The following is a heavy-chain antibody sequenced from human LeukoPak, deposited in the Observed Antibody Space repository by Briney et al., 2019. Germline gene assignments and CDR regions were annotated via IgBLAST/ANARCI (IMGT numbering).Heavy chain of an antibody. V-gene: IGHV3-11*04. CDR3: ARVMQQLVQYYYYYYYMDV. J-gene: IGHJ6*03. CDR2: ISSSGSTI. CDR1: GFTFSDYY. Sequence: PGGSLRLSCAASGFTFSDYYMSWIRQAPGKGLEWVSYISSSGSTIYYADSVKGRFTISRDNAKNSLYLQMNSLRAEDTAVYYCARVMQQLVQYYYYYYYMDVWGKGTTVTVSS. D-gene: IGHD6-13*01.